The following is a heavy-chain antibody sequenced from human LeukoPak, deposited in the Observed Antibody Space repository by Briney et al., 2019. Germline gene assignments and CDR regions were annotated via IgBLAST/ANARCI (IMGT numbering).Heavy chain of an antibody. J-gene: IGHJ4*02. CDR2: XNPNSGGT. D-gene: IGHD2-2*01. V-gene: IGHV1-2*02. CDR3: AREGADIVVVPAAHDY. Sequence: QXLEXXXWXNPNSGGTNYAQKFQGRVTMTRDTSISTAYMELSRLRSDDTAVYYCAREGADIVVVPAAHDYWGQGTLVTVSS.